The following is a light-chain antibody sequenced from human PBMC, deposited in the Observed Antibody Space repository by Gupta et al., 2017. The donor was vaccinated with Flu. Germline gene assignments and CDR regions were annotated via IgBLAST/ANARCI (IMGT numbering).Light chain of an antibody. CDR3: AVWDDSLNGVV. Sequence: QAVLTQPPSASATPGQGVTISCSGSSSNIGINTVNWYQPLPGTAPKLLIYKNNQRPSGVPDRFSGSKSGTSASLAISGLQSADEADYYCAVWDDSLNGVVFGGGTKLTVL. V-gene: IGLV1-44*01. CDR1: SSNIGINT. J-gene: IGLJ2*01. CDR2: KNN.